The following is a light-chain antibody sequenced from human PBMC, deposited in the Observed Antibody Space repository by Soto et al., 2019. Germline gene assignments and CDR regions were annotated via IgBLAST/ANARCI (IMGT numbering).Light chain of an antibody. CDR1: QDISNY. CDR2: DAS. Sequence: DIQMTQSPSSLSASVGDRVTITCQASQDISNYLNWYQQQPGKAPKFLIYDASNLETGVPSRFSGSGSGTNFTFTISTLQPEDLPTYYFQQYDNPLLFGQGTRLEIK. CDR3: QQYDNPLL. V-gene: IGKV1-33*01. J-gene: IGKJ5*01.